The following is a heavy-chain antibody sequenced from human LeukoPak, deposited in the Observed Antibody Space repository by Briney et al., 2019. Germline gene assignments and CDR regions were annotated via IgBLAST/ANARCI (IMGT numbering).Heavy chain of an antibody. CDR3: ARAPAVAGWKGYFDY. V-gene: IGHV6-1*01. CDR1: GDSVSSNSAA. D-gene: IGHD6-19*01. Sequence: SQTLSLTCAISGDSVSSNSAAWNWIRQSPSRGLEWLGRTYYGSKWYNDYAVSVKGRITTNPDTSKNQFSLQLNSVTPEDTAVYYCARAPAVAGWKGYFDYWGQGTLVTVSS. J-gene: IGHJ4*02. CDR2: TYYGSKWYN.